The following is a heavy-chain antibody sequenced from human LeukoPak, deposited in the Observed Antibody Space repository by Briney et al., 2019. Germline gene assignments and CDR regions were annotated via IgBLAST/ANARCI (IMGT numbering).Heavy chain of an antibody. Sequence: GASVKVSCKASGYIFTSYAMHWVRQAPGQRLEWMGWINAGNGNTKYSQKFQGRVTITRDTSASTAYMELSSLRSEDTAVYYCAVHPDYYYGSGSYYHWGQGTLVTVSS. CDR2: INAGNGNT. D-gene: IGHD3-10*01. V-gene: IGHV1-3*01. CDR3: AVHPDYYYGSGSYYH. J-gene: IGHJ5*02. CDR1: GYIFTSYA.